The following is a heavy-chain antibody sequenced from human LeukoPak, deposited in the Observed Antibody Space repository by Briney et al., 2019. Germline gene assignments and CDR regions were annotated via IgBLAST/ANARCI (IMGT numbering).Heavy chain of an antibody. J-gene: IGHJ2*01. CDR2: NDPNSGGT. V-gene: IGHV1-2*02. CDR3: AREADIVSFDL. CDR1: GYTFTVNH. Sequence: ASVKVSCKASGYTFTVNHVHWVRQPPGQGLEWMGWNDPNSGGTKYAQKFQDRVAMTSDTSISTAYMELSGLRSDDTAVYFCAREADIVSFDLWGRGTRVTVSS. D-gene: IGHD3-16*02.